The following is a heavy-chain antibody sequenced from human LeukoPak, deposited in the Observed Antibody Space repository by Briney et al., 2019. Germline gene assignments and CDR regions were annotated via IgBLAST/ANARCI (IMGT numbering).Heavy chain of an antibody. CDR2: IYSGGST. J-gene: IGHJ4*02. Sequence: PGGSLRLSCAASGFTVSSNYMSWVRQAPGKGLEWVSVIYSGGSTYYADSVKGRFAISRDNSKNTLYLQMNSLRAEDTPVYYCASSRRIATSYYFDYWGQGTLVTVSS. CDR3: ASSRRIATSYYFDY. V-gene: IGHV3-53*01. CDR1: GFTVSSNY. D-gene: IGHD6-13*01.